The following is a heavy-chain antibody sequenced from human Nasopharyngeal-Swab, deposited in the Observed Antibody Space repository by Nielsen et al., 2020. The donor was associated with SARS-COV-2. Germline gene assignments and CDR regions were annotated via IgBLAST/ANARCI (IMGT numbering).Heavy chain of an antibody. CDR1: GYSFRSYG. CDR2: ISIYNADR. Sequence: ASVKVSCKASGYSFRSYGINWVRQAPGQGLEWMGWISIYNADRNYAEKFQGRVSMTTDPSTTTAFMELTSLRSDDTAVYYCARDIEEWLVVPSLSFDHWGQGTLVTVSS. D-gene: IGHD5-18*01. V-gene: IGHV1-18*01. J-gene: IGHJ4*02. CDR3: ARDIEEWLVVPSLSFDH.